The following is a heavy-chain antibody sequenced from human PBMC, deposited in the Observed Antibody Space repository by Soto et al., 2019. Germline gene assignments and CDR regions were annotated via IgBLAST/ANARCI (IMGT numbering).Heavy chain of an antibody. CDR1: GFTFSSYW. D-gene: IGHD6-13*01. J-gene: IGHJ6*02. CDR3: AKQIAAAVNYYYYGMDV. CDR2: IKPDGSEK. V-gene: IGHV3-7*01. Sequence: PGGSLRLSCAASGFTFSSYWMSWVRQAPGKGLEWVANIKPDGSEKIYVDSVKGRFTISRDNAKNSLYLQMNSLRAEDTAVYYCAKQIAAAVNYYYYGMDVWGQGTTVTVSS.